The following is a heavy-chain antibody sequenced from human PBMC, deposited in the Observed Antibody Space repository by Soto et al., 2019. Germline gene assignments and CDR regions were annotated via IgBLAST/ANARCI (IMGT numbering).Heavy chain of an antibody. CDR1: GFSFSDSD. V-gene: IGHV3-48*02. D-gene: IGHD1-1*01. J-gene: IGHJ4*02. CDR3: ARRNGYFLDY. Sequence: GGSLRLSCAASGFSFSDSDMNWVRQAPGKGLEWISYISSSGTTIYQADSVKGRFTISRDNAKSSLYLQMNSLRDDDTAVYYCARRNGYFLDYWGQGTPVTVSS. CDR2: ISSSGTTI.